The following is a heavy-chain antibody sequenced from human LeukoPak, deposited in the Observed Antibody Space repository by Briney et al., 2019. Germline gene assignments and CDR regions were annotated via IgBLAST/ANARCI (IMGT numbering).Heavy chain of an antibody. CDR1: GYTFTSYG. CDR2: INPNSGGT. J-gene: IGHJ3*02. D-gene: IGHD3-22*01. CDR3: ARGSEITMIVVVNDAFDI. Sequence: GASVKVSCKASGYTFTSYGISWVRQAPGQGLEWMGWINPNSGGTNYAQKFQGWVTMTRDTSISTAYMELSRLRSDDTAVYYCARGSEITMIVVVNDAFDIWGQGTMVTVSS. V-gene: IGHV1-2*04.